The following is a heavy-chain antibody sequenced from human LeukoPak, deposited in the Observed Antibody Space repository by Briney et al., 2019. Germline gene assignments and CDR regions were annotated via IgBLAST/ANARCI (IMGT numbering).Heavy chain of an antibody. Sequence: PGGSLRLSCAASGFTFSDYYMSWIRQAPGKGLEWVSYISSSGSTIYYADSVKGRFTISRDNAKNSLYLQMNSLRAEDTAVYYRARVGGPGPFYWFDPWGQGTLVTVSS. J-gene: IGHJ5*02. V-gene: IGHV3-11*01. D-gene: IGHD1-26*01. CDR3: ARVGGPGPFYWFDP. CDR2: ISSSGSTI. CDR1: GFTFSDYY.